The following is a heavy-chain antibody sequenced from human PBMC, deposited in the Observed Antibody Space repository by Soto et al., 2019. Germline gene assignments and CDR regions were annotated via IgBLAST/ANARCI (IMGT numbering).Heavy chain of an antibody. CDR2: LSPHGSNK. J-gene: IGHJ4*02. CDR1: GFSLNTSW. Sequence: SLRRTWAAGGFSLNTSWVNSVRQTPGKGLMWVSRLSPHGSNKGYADTVEARFTVSRDKAKNTLYLQMHSLRAEDTAMYYCASWGHIVPVSPTDFDHWGEGTLVTVSS. V-gene: IGHV3-74*01. D-gene: IGHD3-16*01. CDR3: ASWGHIVPVSPTDFDH.